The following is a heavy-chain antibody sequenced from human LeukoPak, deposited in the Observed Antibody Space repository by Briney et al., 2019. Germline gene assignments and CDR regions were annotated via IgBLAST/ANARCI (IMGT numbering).Heavy chain of an antibody. CDR3: AKDPHSSGWYVHFYFDF. V-gene: IGHV3-23*01. Sequence: GGSLRFSCAASGFTFSSYAMSWVRQSPGKGLEWVSSISGSGGITYYADFVKGRFTGSRDNSKNTLYLQMNSLRAEDTAVYYCAKDPHSSGWYVHFYFDFWGQGTLVTVSS. CDR1: GFTFSSYA. D-gene: IGHD6-19*01. J-gene: IGHJ4*02. CDR2: ISGSGGIT.